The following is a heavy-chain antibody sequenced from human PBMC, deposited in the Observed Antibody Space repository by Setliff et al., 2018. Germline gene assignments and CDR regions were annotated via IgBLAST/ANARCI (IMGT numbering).Heavy chain of an antibody. CDR2: INPKSGGA. CDR3: ARGGIYNYVSSAYFDL. V-gene: IGHV1-2*02. Sequence: ASVKVSCKASGYTFSDYYMYWVRQAPGQGLEWMGWINPKSGGAHYAQKFRGRVTMSRETSISTDYMELSRLTSDDTAVYYCARGGIYNYVSSAYFDLWGQGSMVTVAS. J-gene: IGHJ3*01. CDR1: GYTFSDYY. D-gene: IGHD3-22*01.